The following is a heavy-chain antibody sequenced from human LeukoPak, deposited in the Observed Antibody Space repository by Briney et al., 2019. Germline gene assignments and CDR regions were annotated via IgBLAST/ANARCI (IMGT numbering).Heavy chain of an antibody. CDR2: IKQDGSEK. V-gene: IGHV3-7*01. J-gene: IGHJ4*02. D-gene: IGHD3/OR15-3a*01. CDR3: ARDADYYFDY. Sequence: PGGSLRLSCAASRFTFSSYWMSWVRQAPGKGLEWVANIKQDGSEKYYVDSVKGRFTISRDNAKNSLYLQMNSLRAEDTAVYYCARDADYYFDYWGQGTLVTVSS. CDR1: RFTFSSYW.